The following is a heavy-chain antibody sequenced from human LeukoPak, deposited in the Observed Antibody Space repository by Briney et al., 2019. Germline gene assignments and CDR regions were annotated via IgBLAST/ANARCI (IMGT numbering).Heavy chain of an antibody. CDR3: ARWKAAAGTRYFDY. Sequence: SETLSLTCAVSGGSISSSNWWSWARQPPGKGLEWIGEIYHSGSTNYNPSLKSRVTISVDKTENQFSLKLSSVTAADTAVYYCARWKAAAGTRYFDYWGQGTLVTVSS. CDR1: GGSISSSNW. V-gene: IGHV4-4*02. CDR2: IYHSGST. J-gene: IGHJ4*02. D-gene: IGHD6-13*01.